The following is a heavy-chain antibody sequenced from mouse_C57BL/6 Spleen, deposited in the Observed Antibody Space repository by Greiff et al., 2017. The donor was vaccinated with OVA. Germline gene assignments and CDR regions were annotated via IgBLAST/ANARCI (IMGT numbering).Heavy chain of an antibody. Sequence: EVHLVESGGDLVKPGGSLKLSCAASGFTFSSFGMSWVRQTPDKRLEWVATISSGGSYTYYPDSVKGRCTISRDNAKNILYLQMSSLKAEDTAMYYCARHKGSDDYGCDYWGQGTTLTVSS. CDR2: ISSGGSYT. CDR3: ARHKGSDDYGCDY. CDR1: GFTFSSFG. J-gene: IGHJ2*01. D-gene: IGHD2-4*01. V-gene: IGHV5-6*01.